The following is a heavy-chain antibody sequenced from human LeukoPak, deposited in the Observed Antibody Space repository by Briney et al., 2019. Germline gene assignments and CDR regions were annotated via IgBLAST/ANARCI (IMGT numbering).Heavy chain of an antibody. CDR1: GFTFSSYA. J-gene: IGHJ3*02. V-gene: IGHV3-30-3*01. D-gene: IGHD3-22*01. Sequence: GGSLRLSCAASGFTFSSYAMHWVRQAPGKGLEWVAVISYDGSNKYYADSVKGRFTISRDNSKNTLYLQMNSLRAEDTAVYYCARVTPPTYYYDSSGPWVAFDIWGQGTMVTVSS. CDR3: ARVTPPTYYYDSSGPWVAFDI. CDR2: ISYDGSNK.